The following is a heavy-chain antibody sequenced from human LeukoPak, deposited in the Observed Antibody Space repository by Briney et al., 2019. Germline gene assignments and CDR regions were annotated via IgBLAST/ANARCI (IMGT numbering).Heavy chain of an antibody. CDR3: ARPRPYSSSLNFDY. Sequence: GASVKASCKASGYTFTSYGISWVRQAPGQGLEWMGWISAYNGNTNYAQKLQGRVTMTTDTSTSTAYMELRSLRSDDTAVYYCARPRPYSSSLNFDYWGQGTLVTVSS. J-gene: IGHJ4*02. CDR2: ISAYNGNT. CDR1: GYTFTSYG. D-gene: IGHD6-13*01. V-gene: IGHV1-18*01.